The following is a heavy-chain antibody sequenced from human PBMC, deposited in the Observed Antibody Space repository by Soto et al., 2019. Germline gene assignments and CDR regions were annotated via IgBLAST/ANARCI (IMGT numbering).Heavy chain of an antibody. V-gene: IGHV3-74*01. CDR3: AKRAEDPCGLSY. CDR2: INTDGSST. J-gene: IGHJ4*02. CDR1: GFTFSSFW. D-gene: IGHD2-21*01. Sequence: EVQLVESGGGLVQPGGSLRLSCAVSGFTFSSFWMHWVRQAPGEGLVWVSRINTDGSSTSYAESVKGRFTISRDNAKNILYLQMNSLRVEDPAMYYCAKRAEDPCGLSYWVQGTRVTVSS.